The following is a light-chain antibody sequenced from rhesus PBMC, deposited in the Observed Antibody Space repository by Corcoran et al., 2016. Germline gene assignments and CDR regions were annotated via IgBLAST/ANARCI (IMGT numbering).Light chain of an antibody. CDR3: LQYNSFPFT. J-gene: IGKJ2*01. Sequence: DIQMTQSPSSLSASVGDRVTITCRASQGIGTYLNWYHQRPGKAPKRLIYVASSLESGVPSRFSGSGSGTDFTLTISSLQPEDFATYYCLQYNSFPFTFGQGTNVEIE. V-gene: IGKV1-43*01. CDR2: VAS. CDR1: QGIGTY.